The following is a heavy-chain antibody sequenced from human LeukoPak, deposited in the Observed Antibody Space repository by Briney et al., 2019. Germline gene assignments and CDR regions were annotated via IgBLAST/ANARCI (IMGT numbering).Heavy chain of an antibody. CDR2: IKQDGSEK. J-gene: IGHJ5*02. CDR3: ARNERRYYDFWSGYYTGIDH. V-gene: IGHV3-7*01. Sequence: QTGGSLRLSCAASGFTFSSYWMSWVRQAPGKGLEWVANIKQDGSEKYYVDSVKGRFTISRDNAKNSLYLQMNSLRAEDAAVYYCARNERRYYDFWSGYYTGIDHWGQGTLVTVSS. CDR1: GFTFSSYW. D-gene: IGHD3-3*01.